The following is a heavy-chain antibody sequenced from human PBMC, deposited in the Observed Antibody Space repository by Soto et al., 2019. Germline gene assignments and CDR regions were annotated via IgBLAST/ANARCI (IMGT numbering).Heavy chain of an antibody. CDR3: AREVKGVTSFDY. CDR2: LNGGVDGT. J-gene: IGHJ4*02. Sequence: QVRLIQSGPEMMQPGASVRVSCTASGFTALSYAFHWVRQAPGQGPEWLGWLNGGVDGTSYSQRLQGRVTISRDTSTYTVYLEVKSLTSEDTAVYYCAREVKGVTSFDYWGQGTLVTVSS. V-gene: IGHV1-3*01. CDR1: GFTALSYA. D-gene: IGHD3-10*01.